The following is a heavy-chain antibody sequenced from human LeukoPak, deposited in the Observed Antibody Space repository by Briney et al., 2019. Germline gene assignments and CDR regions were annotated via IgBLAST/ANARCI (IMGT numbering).Heavy chain of an antibody. D-gene: IGHD6-19*01. CDR1: GYTFTSYA. Sequence: ASVNVSCKASGYTFTSYAMHWVRQAPGQRLEWMGWINPGNGNTKYSQKFQGRVTITRDTSASTAYMELSSLRSEDTAVYYCAREYSSGWYVSGDYWGQGTLVTVSS. CDR2: INPGNGNT. V-gene: IGHV1-3*01. CDR3: AREYSSGWYVSGDY. J-gene: IGHJ4*02.